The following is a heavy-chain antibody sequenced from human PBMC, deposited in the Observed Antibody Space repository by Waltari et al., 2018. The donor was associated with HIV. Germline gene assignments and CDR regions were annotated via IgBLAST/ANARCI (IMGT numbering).Heavy chain of an antibody. CDR2: IRHDGSNK. CDR3: AKELRFLSRYFGMDV. D-gene: IGHD3-3*01. Sequence: QVQLVESGGGVVQPGGSLRLSCAASEFTFSSYGMHWVRQAPGKGLEWGEFIRHDGSNKDYADSVKGRFTITRDNPKNTLYLQMNSLRAEDTAMYYCAKELRFLSRYFGMDVWGQGTTVTVSS. J-gene: IGHJ6*02. V-gene: IGHV3-30*02. CDR1: EFTFSSYG.